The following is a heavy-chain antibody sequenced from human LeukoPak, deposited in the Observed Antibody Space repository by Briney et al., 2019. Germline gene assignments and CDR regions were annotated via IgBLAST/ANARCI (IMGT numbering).Heavy chain of an antibody. D-gene: IGHD6-13*01. CDR2: IRYDGSNK. CDR1: GFTFSSYG. CDR3: AREGGRGIAAAAIDY. J-gene: IGHJ4*02. V-gene: IGHV3-30*02. Sequence: QTGGSLRLSCAASGFTFSSYGMHWVRQAPGKGLEWVAFIRYDGSNKYYADSVKGRFTISRDNAKNSLYLQMNSLRAEDTAVYYCAREGGRGIAAAAIDYWGQGTLVTVSS.